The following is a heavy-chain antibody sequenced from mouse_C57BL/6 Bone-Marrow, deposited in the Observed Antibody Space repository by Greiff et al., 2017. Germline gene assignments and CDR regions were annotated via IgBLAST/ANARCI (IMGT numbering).Heavy chain of an antibody. CDR2: IYPGSGST. D-gene: IGHD2-5*01. CDR3: ARPYYSNYWYFDV. Sequence: QVQLQQSGAELVKPGASVKMSCKASGYTFTSYWITWVKQRPGQGLEWIGDIYPGSGSTNYNENFKSKATLTVDTSSSTAYMQLSSLTSEDSAVYYCARPYYSNYWYFDVWGTGTTVTVSS. J-gene: IGHJ1*03. CDR1: GYTFTSYW. V-gene: IGHV1-55*01.